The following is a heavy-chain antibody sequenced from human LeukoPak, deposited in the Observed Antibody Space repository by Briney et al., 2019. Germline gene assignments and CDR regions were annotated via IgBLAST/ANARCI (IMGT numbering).Heavy chain of an antibody. D-gene: IGHD1-1*01. CDR1: GFTVSSNY. V-gene: IGHV3-53*01. J-gene: IGHJ5*02. CDR2: TYSGGTT. CDR3: ARGSTNYGNWFDP. Sequence: GGSLRLSCAASGFTVSSNYMSWVRQAPGKGLEWVSVTYSGGTTYYADSVKGRVTISRDNAKKSLYLQMNSLRAEDTAVYYCARGSTNYGNWFDPWGQGTLVTVSS.